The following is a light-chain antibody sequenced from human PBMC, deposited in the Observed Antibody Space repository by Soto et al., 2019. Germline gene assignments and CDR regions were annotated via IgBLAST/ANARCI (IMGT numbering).Light chain of an antibody. Sequence: ATRMTQSPSSFSASTGDRVNISCRADQGVSSYSAWYQQKPGRAPKLLIYAASTRQSGVTSTFSGSGSGTDFTLTISCLQSEDCATYFFQQYATYPFTFGPGTKGDVK. CDR1: QGVSSY. J-gene: IGKJ3*01. CDR3: QQYATYPFT. CDR2: AAS. V-gene: IGKV1-8*01.